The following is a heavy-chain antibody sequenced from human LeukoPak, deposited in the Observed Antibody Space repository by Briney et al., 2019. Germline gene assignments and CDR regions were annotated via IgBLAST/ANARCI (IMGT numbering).Heavy chain of an antibody. V-gene: IGHV3-11*01. Sequence: GGSLRLSCAASGFTFSDFYMTWIRQAPGKGLEWVSYSSNGGSTIYYADSVKGRFTISRDNAKNSLYLQMNSLRAEDTAVYYCARAGTTVTTSDYFDYWGQGTLVTVSS. D-gene: IGHD4-17*01. J-gene: IGHJ4*02. CDR3: ARAGTTVTTSDYFDY. CDR2: SSNGGSTI. CDR1: GFTFSDFY.